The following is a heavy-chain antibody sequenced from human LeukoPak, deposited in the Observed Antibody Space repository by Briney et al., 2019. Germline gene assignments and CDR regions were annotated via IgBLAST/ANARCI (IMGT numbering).Heavy chain of an antibody. Sequence: LVASVKVSCKASAYTFTGYYMHWVRQAPGQGLEWMGWINPNSGGTNYAQKLQGRVTLTTDTSTSTAYMELRSLRSDDTAVYYCARDYRYGFFSSLTNIAAAGTFDPWGQGTLVTVSS. CDR1: AYTFTGYY. J-gene: IGHJ5*02. V-gene: IGHV1-2*02. CDR2: INPNSGGT. CDR3: ARDYRYGFFSSLTNIAAAGTFDP. D-gene: IGHD6-13*01.